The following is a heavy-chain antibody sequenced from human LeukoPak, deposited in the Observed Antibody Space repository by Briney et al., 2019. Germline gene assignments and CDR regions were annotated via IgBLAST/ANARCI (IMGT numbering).Heavy chain of an antibody. CDR1: GGYIITSGHY. D-gene: IGHD4-23*01. CDR3: ARERSSSGGHNWFDP. CDR2: VYYTGVT. V-gene: IGHV4-39*07. Sequence: SEPLSLTCTVSGGYIITSGHYWGWIRQPPGKGLEWFGSVYYTGVTSTNPFFRSRMSISVDTSKNQFSLNLTSVTAADAAVYYCARERSSSGGHNWFDPWGQGTLVTVSS. J-gene: IGHJ5*02.